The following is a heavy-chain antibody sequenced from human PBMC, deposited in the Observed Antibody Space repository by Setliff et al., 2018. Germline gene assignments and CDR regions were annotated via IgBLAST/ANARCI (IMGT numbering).Heavy chain of an antibody. V-gene: IGHV3-49*04. J-gene: IGHJ4*02. CDR2: IRSKAYGGTT. D-gene: IGHD4-17*01. CDR3: ARGWPTVVSRDFDY. Sequence: PGGSLRLSCTASGFTFGDYAMSWVRQAPGKGLEWVGFIRSKAYGGTTEYAASVKGRFTISRDDSKSIAYLQMNSLKTEDTAVYYCARGWPTVVSRDFDYWGQGTLVTVSS. CDR1: GFTFGDYA.